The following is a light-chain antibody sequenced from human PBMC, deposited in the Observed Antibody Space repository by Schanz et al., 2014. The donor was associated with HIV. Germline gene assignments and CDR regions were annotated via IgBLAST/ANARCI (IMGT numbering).Light chain of an antibody. V-gene: IGKV1-33*01. CDR3: QQYFALPLT. CDR2: AAS. J-gene: IGKJ4*01. CDR1: RDISDY. Sequence: EIQMTQSPSPLSASIGDRVTLTCQASRDISDYLNWYQQKPGKAPKLLISAASSLQSGVPPRFSGSGSGTDFTLTISSLQPEDVAIYYCQQYFALPLTFGGGTQVEIK.